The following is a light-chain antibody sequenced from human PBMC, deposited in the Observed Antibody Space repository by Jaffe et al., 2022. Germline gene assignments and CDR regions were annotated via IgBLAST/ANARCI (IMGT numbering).Light chain of an antibody. CDR1: KLGHKY. CDR2: QDT. CDR3: QAWDSSTAVV. V-gene: IGLV3-1*01. Sequence: SYELTQPPSVSVSPGQTASITCSGDKLGHKYACWYQQKPGQSPVVVIYQDTKRPSGIPERFSGSNAGNTATLTISGTQAMDEADYYCQAWDSSTAVVFGGGTKLTVL. J-gene: IGLJ2*01.